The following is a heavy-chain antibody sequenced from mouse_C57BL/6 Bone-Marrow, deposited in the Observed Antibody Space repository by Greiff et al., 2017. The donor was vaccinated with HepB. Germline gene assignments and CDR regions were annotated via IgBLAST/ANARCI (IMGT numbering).Heavy chain of an antibody. V-gene: IGHV10-1*01. Sequence: EVKLVESGGGLVQPKGSLKLSCAASGFSFNTYAMNWVRQAPGKGLEWVARIRSKSNNYATYYADSVKDRFTISRDDSESMLYLQMNNLKTEDTAMYYCVRQDYYGSSYEGFAYWGQGTLVTVSA. CDR1: GFSFNTYA. CDR2: IRSKSNNYAT. J-gene: IGHJ3*01. D-gene: IGHD1-1*01. CDR3: VRQDYYGSSYEGFAY.